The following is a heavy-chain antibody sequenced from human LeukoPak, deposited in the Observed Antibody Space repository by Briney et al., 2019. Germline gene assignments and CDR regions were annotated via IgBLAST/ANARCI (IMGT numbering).Heavy chain of an antibody. J-gene: IGHJ4*02. CDR2: ISAYNGNT. CDR1: GYTFTSYD. CDR3: ARCHQLVPENDY. Sequence: PGASVTVSCTASGYTFTSYDINWVRQAPGQGLEWMGWISAYNGNTNYAQKLQGRVTMTTDTSTSTAYMELRSLRSDDTAVYYCARCHQLVPENDYWGQGTLVTVSS. V-gene: IGHV1-18*01. D-gene: IGHD6-13*01.